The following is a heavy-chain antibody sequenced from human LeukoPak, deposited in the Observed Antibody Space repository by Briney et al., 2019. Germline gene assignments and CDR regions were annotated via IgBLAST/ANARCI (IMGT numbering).Heavy chain of an antibody. CDR2: MNPNSGNT. Sequence: ASVKVSCKASGYTFTSYDINWVRQATGQGLEWMGWMNPNSGNTGYAQKFQGRVTMTRNTSISTAYMELSSLRSEDTAVYYCARPPSPAVAGLYYYYYMDVWGKGTTVTISS. V-gene: IGHV1-8*01. CDR3: ARPPSPAVAGLYYYYYMDV. J-gene: IGHJ6*03. CDR1: GYTFTSYD. D-gene: IGHD6-19*01.